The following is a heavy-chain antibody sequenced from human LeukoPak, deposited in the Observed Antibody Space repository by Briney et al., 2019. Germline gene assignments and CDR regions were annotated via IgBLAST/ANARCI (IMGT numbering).Heavy chain of an antibody. Sequence: SVTLSLTCTVSGGSISSYYWSWIRQPPGKGLEWIGYIYYSGSTNYNPSLKSRVTISVDTSKNQFSLKLSSVTAADTAVYYCARLRLQRDWFDPWGQGTLVTVSS. V-gene: IGHV4-59*08. CDR1: GGSISSYY. CDR3: ARLRLQRDWFDP. D-gene: IGHD4-4*01. CDR2: IYYSGST. J-gene: IGHJ5*02.